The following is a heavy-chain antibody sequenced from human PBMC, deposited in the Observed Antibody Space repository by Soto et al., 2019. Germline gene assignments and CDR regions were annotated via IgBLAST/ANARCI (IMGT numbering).Heavy chain of an antibody. CDR3: AKVPGRESAARLPFDY. Sequence: EVQLVESGGGLVQPGRSLRLSCAASGFTFDDYAMHWVRQAPGKGLEWVSGISWNSGSIGYADSVKGRFTISRDNAKNSLYLQMNSLRAEDPALYYCAKVPGRESAARLPFDYWGQGTLVTVSS. CDR2: ISWNSGSI. J-gene: IGHJ4*02. CDR1: GFTFDDYA. D-gene: IGHD6-6*01. V-gene: IGHV3-9*01.